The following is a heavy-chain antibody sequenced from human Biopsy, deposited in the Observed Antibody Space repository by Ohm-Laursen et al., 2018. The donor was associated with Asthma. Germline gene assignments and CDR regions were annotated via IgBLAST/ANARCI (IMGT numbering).Heavy chain of an antibody. CDR3: ASQSSGPDFWSGYYCFDN. CDR1: GFTFSSYA. CDR2: ISGSGGST. D-gene: IGHD3-3*01. V-gene: IGHV3-23*01. J-gene: IGHJ4*02. Sequence: SLRLSCTASGFTFSSYAMSWVRQAPGKGLEWVSAISGSGGSTYNADSVKGRFTISRDNSKNTQYLQMNGLRAEDTAVYYCASQSSGPDFWSGYYCFDNWGQGTLVTVSS.